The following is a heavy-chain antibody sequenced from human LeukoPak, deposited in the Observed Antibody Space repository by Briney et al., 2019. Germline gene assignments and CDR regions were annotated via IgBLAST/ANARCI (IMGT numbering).Heavy chain of an antibody. CDR2: ISSSSNTI. D-gene: IGHD1-26*01. V-gene: IGHV3-48*01. Sequence: PGGSLRLSCAASGFPFSSYNMNWVRQAPGKGLEWVSYISSSSNTIYYADSVKGRFTISRDNAKNSLYLQMNSLRAEGTAVYFCATESGTYSGTCFDYWGQGTLVTVSS. CDR3: ATESGTYSGTCFDY. J-gene: IGHJ4*02. CDR1: GFPFSSYN.